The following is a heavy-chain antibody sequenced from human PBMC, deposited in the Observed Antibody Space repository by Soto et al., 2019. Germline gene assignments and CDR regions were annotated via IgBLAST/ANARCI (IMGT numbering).Heavy chain of an antibody. CDR1: GFTLSNYA. CDR2: ISSDSRYI. D-gene: IGHD3-16*01. J-gene: IGHJ6*02. CDR3: ARIKLVEFFFINVDVYDMDV. Sequence: EVQLVESGGGLVQPGGSLRLSCAASGFTLSNYAVNWLRQAPGKGLEWVSYISSDSRYIYYGDSVKGRFTISRDNARNSVYLQMNSLRDEDTAVYYCARIKLVEFFFINVDVYDMDVWGQGTPVTVSS. V-gene: IGHV3-48*02.